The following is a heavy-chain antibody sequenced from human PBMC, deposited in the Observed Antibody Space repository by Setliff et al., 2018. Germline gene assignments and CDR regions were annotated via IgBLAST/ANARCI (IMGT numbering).Heavy chain of an antibody. Sequence: KSSETLSLTCTVSGGSISSSLYYWGWIRQPPGKGLEWIGSIYYSGSTNYNPSLKSRVTISVDTSKSLFSLKLSSVTAADTAVYYCARVATAMLDAFDIWGQGTMVTVSS. CDR3: ARVATAMLDAFDI. CDR1: GGSISSSLYY. CDR2: IYYSGST. D-gene: IGHD5-18*01. V-gene: IGHV4-39*07. J-gene: IGHJ3*02.